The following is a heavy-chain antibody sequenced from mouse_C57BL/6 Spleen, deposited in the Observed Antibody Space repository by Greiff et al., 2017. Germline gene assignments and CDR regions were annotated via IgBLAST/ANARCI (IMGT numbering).Heavy chain of an antibody. Sequence: QVQLQQPGAELVRPGTSVKLSCKASGYTFTSYWMHWVKQRPGQGLEWIGVIDPSDSYTNYNQKFKGKATLTVDTSSSTAYMQLSSLTSEDSAVYYCAKGTTVVGYWGQGTTLTVSS. CDR2: IDPSDSYT. CDR3: AKGTTVVGY. J-gene: IGHJ2*01. D-gene: IGHD1-1*01. CDR1: GYTFTSYW. V-gene: IGHV1-59*01.